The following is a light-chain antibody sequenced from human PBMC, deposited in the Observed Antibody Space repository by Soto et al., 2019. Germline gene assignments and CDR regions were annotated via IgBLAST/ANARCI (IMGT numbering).Light chain of an antibody. CDR3: QQSYSTMYT. CDR2: AAS. J-gene: IGKJ2*01. V-gene: IGKV1-39*01. CDR1: QSISNY. Sequence: DIQMTQSPSSLSASVGDRVTITCRASQSISNYLNWYQQKPGKAPKLLIYAASSLQSGVPSRFSGSGFGTDFTLTISSLQPEDFATYYFQQSYSTMYTFGQGTKLEIK.